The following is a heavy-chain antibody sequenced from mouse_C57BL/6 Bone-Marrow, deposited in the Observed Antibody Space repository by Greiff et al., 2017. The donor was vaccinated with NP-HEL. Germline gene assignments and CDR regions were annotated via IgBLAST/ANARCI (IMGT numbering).Heavy chain of an antibody. J-gene: IGHJ2*01. CDR3: ARRYGLDY. Sequence: VKLMESGPELVKPGASVKISCKASGYSFTSYYIHWVKQRPGQGLEWIGWIYPGSGNTKYNEKFKGKATLTADTSSSTAYMQLSSLTSEDSAVYYCARRYGLDYWGQGTTLTVSS. V-gene: IGHV1-66*01. CDR2: IYPGSGNT. CDR1: GYSFTSYY. D-gene: IGHD2-10*02.